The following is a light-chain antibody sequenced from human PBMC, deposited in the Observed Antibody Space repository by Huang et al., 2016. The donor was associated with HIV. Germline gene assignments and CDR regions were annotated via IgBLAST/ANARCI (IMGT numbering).Light chain of an antibody. CDR2: WGS. J-gene: IGKJ1*01. CDR3: MQGLQTPPT. V-gene: IGKV2-28*01. CDR1: QSLLYSNGYTY. Sequence: DIVMTQSPLSLSVTLGEPASISCKSNQSLLYSNGYTYLDLYLQKPGQSPQLLIFWGSDRASGVPDRFSGSGTGVDFTLTISRLEAEDVGVYYCMQGLQTPPTFGQGTKVEI.